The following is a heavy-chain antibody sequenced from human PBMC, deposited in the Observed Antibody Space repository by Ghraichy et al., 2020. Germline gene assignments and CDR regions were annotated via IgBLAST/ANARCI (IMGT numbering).Heavy chain of an antibody. V-gene: IGHV3-43D*03. CDR2: ISWDGGST. CDR3: AKDIGVGAPGVFDY. D-gene: IGHD1-26*01. Sequence: GESLNISCAASGFTFDDYAMHWVRQAPGKGLEWVSLISWDGGSTYYADSVKGRFTISRDNSKNSLYLQMKSLRAEDTALYYCAKDIGVGAPGVFDYWGQGTLVTVSS. CDR1: GFTFDDYA. J-gene: IGHJ4*02.